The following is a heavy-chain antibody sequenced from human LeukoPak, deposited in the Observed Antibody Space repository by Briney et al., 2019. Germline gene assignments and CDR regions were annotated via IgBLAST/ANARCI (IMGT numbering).Heavy chain of an antibody. J-gene: IGHJ5*02. CDR1: GGTFSSYA. Sequence: ASVKVSCKASGGTFSSYAISWVRQAPGQGLEWMGGIIPIFGTANYAQKFQGRVTITADESTSTAYMELSSLRSEDTAVYYCARGYSSSWPFGWFDPWGQGTLVTASS. D-gene: IGHD6-13*01. CDR3: ARGYSSSWPFGWFDP. CDR2: IIPIFGTA. V-gene: IGHV1-69*13.